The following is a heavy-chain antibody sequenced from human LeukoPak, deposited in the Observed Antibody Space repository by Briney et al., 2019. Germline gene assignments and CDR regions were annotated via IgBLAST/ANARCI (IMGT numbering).Heavy chain of an antibody. V-gene: IGHV3-48*03. CDR1: GFTFNSCE. CDR3: ARDKGGMVPFDY. D-gene: IGHD3-10*01. J-gene: IGHJ4*02. CDR2: ISSSGSTI. Sequence: GGSLRLSCAASGFTFNSCEMNWVRQAPGKGLEWVSYISSSGSTIYYADSVKGRFTISRDNAKNSLFLRMNSLRAEDTAVYFCARDKGGMVPFDYWGQGTLVTVSS.